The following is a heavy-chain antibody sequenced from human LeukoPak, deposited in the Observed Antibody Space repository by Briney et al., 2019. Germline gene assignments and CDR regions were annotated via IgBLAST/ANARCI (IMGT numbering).Heavy chain of an antibody. CDR1: GGSISSYY. Sequence: SETLSLTCTVSGGSISSYYWSWIRQPAGKGLEWIGSIYYSGSTYYNPSLKSRVTISVDTSKSQFSLKLSSVTAADTAVYYCARHPVYYDSSGQFDYWGQGTLVTVSS. CDR2: IYYSGST. V-gene: IGHV4-59*05. CDR3: ARHPVYYDSSGQFDY. D-gene: IGHD3-22*01. J-gene: IGHJ4*02.